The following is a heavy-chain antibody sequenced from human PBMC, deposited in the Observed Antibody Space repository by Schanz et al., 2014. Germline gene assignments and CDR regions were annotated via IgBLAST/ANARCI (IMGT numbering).Heavy chain of an antibody. CDR3: AREKRRTEVVLDH. J-gene: IGHJ4*02. CDR1: GFTFSSHS. CDR2: ISGSGNTI. Sequence: EVQLVESGGGLVQPGGSLRLSCVASGFTFSSHSMNWVRQAPGQGLEWLSYISGSGNTIYYADSVKGRFTISRDNAKNSLYLQMNSLRAEDTAVYYCAREKRRTEVVLDHWGQGTLVTVSS. V-gene: IGHV3-48*01.